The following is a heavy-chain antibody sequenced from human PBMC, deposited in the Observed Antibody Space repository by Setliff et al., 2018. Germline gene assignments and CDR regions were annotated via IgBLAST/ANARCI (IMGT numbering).Heavy chain of an antibody. CDR2: IFNDGST. Sequence: GGSLRLSCAASGFAFASHNMLWVRQAPGKGLEWVSIIFNDGSTYYADSVKGRFTISRDKSKNTLYLHLSSLRVEDTATYYCARDRGGTNPWFDFWGQGTQVTVSS. D-gene: IGHD3-10*01. V-gene: IGHV3-53*01. CDR3: ARDRGGTNPWFDF. J-gene: IGHJ5*01. CDR1: GFAFASHN.